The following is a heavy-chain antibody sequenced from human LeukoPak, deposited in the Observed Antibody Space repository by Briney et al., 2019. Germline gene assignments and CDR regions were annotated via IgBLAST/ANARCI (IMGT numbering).Heavy chain of an antibody. D-gene: IGHD2-2*01. Sequence: SETLSLTCTISGGSISSYYWSWIRQPAGKGLEWIGRIYSSGSTNYNPSLKSRVTMSVDTSKNQFSLKLSSVTAADTAVYYCARGQYHLLYWYFDLWGRGTLVTVSS. CDR1: GGSISSYY. J-gene: IGHJ2*01. CDR2: IYSSGST. V-gene: IGHV4-4*07. CDR3: ARGQYHLLYWYFDL.